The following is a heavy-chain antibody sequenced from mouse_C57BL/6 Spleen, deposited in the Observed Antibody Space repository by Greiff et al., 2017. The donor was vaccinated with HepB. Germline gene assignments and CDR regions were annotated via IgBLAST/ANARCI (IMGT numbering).Heavy chain of an antibody. CDR2: IYPGDGDT. CDR3: ARGGGLPYYFDY. CDR1: GYAFSSSW. V-gene: IGHV1-82*01. Sequence: QVQLQQSGPELVKPGASVKISCKASGYAFSSSWMNWVNQRPGKGLEWIGRIYPGDGDTNYNGKFKGKATLTADKSSSTAYMQLSSLTSEDAAVYFCARGGGLPYYFDYWGQGTTLTVSS. J-gene: IGHJ2*01. D-gene: IGHD2-4*01.